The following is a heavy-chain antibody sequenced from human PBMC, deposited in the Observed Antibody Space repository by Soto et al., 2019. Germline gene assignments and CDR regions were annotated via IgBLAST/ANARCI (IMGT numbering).Heavy chain of an antibody. J-gene: IGHJ6*03. CDR3: ARDRYYYYMDV. CDR2: IYSGGST. V-gene: IGHV3-66*01. CDR1: GFTVSSNY. Sequence: GGSLRLSCAASGFTVSSNYMSWVRQAPGKGLEWVSVIYSGGSTYYADSVKGRFTISRDNSKNTLYLQMNSLRAEDTAVYYCARDRYYYYMDVWGKGTTVTVSS.